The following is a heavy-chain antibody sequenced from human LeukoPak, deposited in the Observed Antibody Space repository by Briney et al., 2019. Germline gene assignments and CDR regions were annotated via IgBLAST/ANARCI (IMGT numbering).Heavy chain of an antibody. CDR1: GFTFSYYS. Sequence: GGSLRLPCAASGFTFSYYSMNWVRQAPGKGLEWVSYISSASTTIYYADSVRGRFTISRDNAKNSLYVQMNSLRAEDTAVYYCARGVNYDSADAFDFWGQGTVVTVST. J-gene: IGHJ3*01. CDR2: ISSASTTI. V-gene: IGHV3-48*01. D-gene: IGHD1-7*01. CDR3: ARGVNYDSADAFDF.